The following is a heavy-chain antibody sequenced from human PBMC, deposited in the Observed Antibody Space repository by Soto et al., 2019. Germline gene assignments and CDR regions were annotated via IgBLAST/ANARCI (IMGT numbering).Heavy chain of an antibody. J-gene: IGHJ4*02. Sequence: SETLSLTCAVYGGSFSGYYWSWIRQPPGKGLEWIGEINHSGSTNYNPSLKSRVTISVDTSKNQFSLKLSSVTAADTAVYYCARGPGYDSSGYYGWGQGTLVTVSS. D-gene: IGHD3-22*01. CDR2: INHSGST. CDR3: ARGPGYDSSGYYG. V-gene: IGHV4-34*01. CDR1: GGSFSGYY.